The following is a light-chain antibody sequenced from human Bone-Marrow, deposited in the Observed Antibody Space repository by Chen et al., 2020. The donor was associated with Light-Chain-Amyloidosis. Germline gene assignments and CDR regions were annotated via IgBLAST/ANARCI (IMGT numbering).Light chain of an antibody. Sequence: EIVLTQSPGTLSLSPGDGANLSCRASQTISSNYLTWYQQKFGQAPRLLIYGSSSRATGIPDRFTGSGSSPDFTLTINRLEPEDFAMYYCQQYGTTPLTFGEGTKVEIK. CDR2: GSS. CDR3: QQYGTTPLT. CDR1: QTISSNY. V-gene: IGKV3-20*01. J-gene: IGKJ4*01.